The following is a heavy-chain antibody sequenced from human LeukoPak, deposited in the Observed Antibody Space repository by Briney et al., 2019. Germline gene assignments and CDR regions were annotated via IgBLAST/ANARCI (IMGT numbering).Heavy chain of an antibody. Sequence: GGSLRLSCAASGFTVSSNYMSWVRQAPGKGLEWVSVIYSGGSIYYADSVKGRFTISRDNSKNTLYLQMNSLRAEDTAVYYCARAGTTGDVDYWGQGTLVTVSS. D-gene: IGHD4-11*01. J-gene: IGHJ4*02. CDR1: GFTVSSNY. CDR2: IYSGGSI. V-gene: IGHV3-53*01. CDR3: ARAGTTGDVDY.